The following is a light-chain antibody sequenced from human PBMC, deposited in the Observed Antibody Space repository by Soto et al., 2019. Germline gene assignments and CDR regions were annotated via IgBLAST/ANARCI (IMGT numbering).Light chain of an antibody. CDR3: QRYNTYSRT. V-gene: IGKV1-5*01. J-gene: IGKJ1*01. CDR1: QSISRY. Sequence: DIQMTQSPSTLSASVGDRVTITCRASQSISRYLAWYQQKPGKAPKLLIYDASTLEGGVPSRFSGSGSGTEFTLTISSLQPDDFATYYCQRYNTYSRTFGKGTKVEIK. CDR2: DAS.